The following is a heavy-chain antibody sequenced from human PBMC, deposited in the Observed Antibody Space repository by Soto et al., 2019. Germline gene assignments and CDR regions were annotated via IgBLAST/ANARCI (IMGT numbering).Heavy chain of an antibody. D-gene: IGHD1-26*01. J-gene: IGHJ4*02. CDR1: GGIFSSYA. CDR3: ARVGGVGAHPGADY. V-gene: IGHV1-69*01. CDR2: VIPILSQA. Sequence: QVQLVQSGAEITQPGSSVTVSCKASGGIFSSYAISWLRQAPGQGLGWLGAVIPILSQAYYAQNLQDRVTITAAEATSTTNMELSSLRAEDTAVYFCARVGGVGAHPGADYWGQGTLVTVSA.